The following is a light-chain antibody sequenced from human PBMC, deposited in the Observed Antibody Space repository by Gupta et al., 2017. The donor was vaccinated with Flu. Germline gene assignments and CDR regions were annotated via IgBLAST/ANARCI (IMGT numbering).Light chain of an antibody. CDR1: QSISSSY. CDR3: QHYATSPPWT. J-gene: IGKJ1*01. V-gene: IGKV3-20*01. Sequence: EIVLTQSPGTLSLSPGERATVSCRASQSISSSYLAWYQQKPGQAPRLLIYGTATRATGIPDRFSGSGSGTDFTLTINSLEPEDFAVYYCQHYATSPPWTFGQGTKVEV. CDR2: GTA.